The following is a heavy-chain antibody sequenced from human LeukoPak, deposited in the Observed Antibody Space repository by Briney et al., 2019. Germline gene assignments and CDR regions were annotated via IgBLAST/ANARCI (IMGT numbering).Heavy chain of an antibody. CDR2: ISSSGGSA. Sequence: GGSLRLPCAASGFTFSSYAMSWVRQTPGKGLEWVSTISSSGGSAFYPDSVKGRYTISRDNSKNTLYLQMDSLRAEDTAIYYCAKQAEHFGDSKTDYWGQGTLVTVSS. CDR1: GFTFSSYA. D-gene: IGHD2-21*02. CDR3: AKQAEHFGDSKTDY. J-gene: IGHJ4*02. V-gene: IGHV3-23*01.